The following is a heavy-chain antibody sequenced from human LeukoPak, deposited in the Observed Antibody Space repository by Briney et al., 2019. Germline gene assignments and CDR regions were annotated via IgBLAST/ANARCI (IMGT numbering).Heavy chain of an antibody. V-gene: IGHV1-2*02. CDR3: ARDRYSGSYYFDY. Sequence: ASVKVSCKASGNTFSGSYMHWVRQAPGQGLEWMGWINPNSGGTSFAQKFQGRVTMTRDTSISTAYMELSRLRSDDTAVYYCARDRYSGSYYFDYWGQGTLVTVSS. CDR2: INPNSGGT. D-gene: IGHD1-26*01. J-gene: IGHJ4*02. CDR1: GNTFSGSY.